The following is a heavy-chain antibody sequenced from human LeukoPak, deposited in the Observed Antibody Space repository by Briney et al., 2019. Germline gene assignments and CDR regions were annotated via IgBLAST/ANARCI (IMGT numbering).Heavy chain of an antibody. CDR1: GGSFSGYY. V-gene: IGHV4-34*01. J-gene: IGHJ4*02. CDR3: ARDGGYSYGDYFDY. Sequence: PSETLSLTCAVYGGSFSGYYWSWIRQPPGKGLEWIGEINHSGSTNYNPSLKSRVTISVDTSKNQFSLKLSSVTAADTAVYYCARDGGYSYGDYFDYWGQGTLVTVSS. CDR2: INHSGST. D-gene: IGHD5-18*01.